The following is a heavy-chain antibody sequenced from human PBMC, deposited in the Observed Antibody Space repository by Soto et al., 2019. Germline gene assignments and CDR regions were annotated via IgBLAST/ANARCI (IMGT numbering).Heavy chain of an antibody. CDR2: VSDYGSNA. D-gene: IGHD3-22*01. J-gene: IGHJ4*02. V-gene: IGHV3-30-3*01. CDR1: GFSFSTST. CDR3: AGVRPGDNGYPFFDY. Sequence: QVQLVESGGGVVQPGRSLRLSCAASGFSFSTSTMHWVRLTSGKGLEWVALVSDYGSNADYADSVQGRFTISRDNSKNTLFLQMDRLRPEDTAIYYCAGVRPGDNGYPFFDYWGQGTLVTVSS.